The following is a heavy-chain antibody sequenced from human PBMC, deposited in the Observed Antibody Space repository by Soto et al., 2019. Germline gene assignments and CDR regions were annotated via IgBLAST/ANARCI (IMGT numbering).Heavy chain of an antibody. CDR3: ARGTVRRITMIVVALDAFDI. J-gene: IGHJ3*02. Sequence: GGFLSLSCAASGSTFSSYEMNWVRQAPGKGLEGVSYVSSSGSTIYYADSVKGRFTISRDNAKNSLYLQMNTLRAEDTAVYYCARGTVRRITMIVVALDAFDIWGQGTMVTVSS. CDR2: VSSSGSTI. CDR1: GSTFSSYE. V-gene: IGHV3-48*03. D-gene: IGHD3-22*01.